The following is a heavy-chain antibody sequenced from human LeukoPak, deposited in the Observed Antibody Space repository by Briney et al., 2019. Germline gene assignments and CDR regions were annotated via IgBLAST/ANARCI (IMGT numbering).Heavy chain of an antibody. CDR1: GGPISSYY. D-gene: IGHD1-14*01. CDR3: ARDGNQKGAFDI. Sequence: NPSETLSLTCTVSGGPISSYYWSWIRQPPGKGLEWIGYIYYSGSTNYNPSLKSRVTISVDTSKNQFSLKLSSVTAADTAVYYCARDGNQKGAFDIWGQGTMVTVSS. CDR2: IYYSGST. J-gene: IGHJ3*02. V-gene: IGHV4-59*01.